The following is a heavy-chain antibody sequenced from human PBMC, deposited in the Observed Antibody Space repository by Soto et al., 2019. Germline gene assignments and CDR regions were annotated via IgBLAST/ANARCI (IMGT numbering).Heavy chain of an antibody. CDR2: IYYSGSA. CDR1: GDSITSGDYY. CDR3: ARVLGLKHFDY. D-gene: IGHD7-27*01. V-gene: IGHV4-30-4*01. Sequence: SETLSLTCTVSGDSITSGDYYWSWIRQPPGKGLEWIGYIYYSGSAYYNTSLKSRVIISVDTSKNQFSLKLSSVTAADTAVYCCARVLGLKHFDYWGQGTLVTVSS. J-gene: IGHJ4*02.